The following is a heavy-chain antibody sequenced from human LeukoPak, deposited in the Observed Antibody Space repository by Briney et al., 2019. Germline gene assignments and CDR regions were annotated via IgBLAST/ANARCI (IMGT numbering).Heavy chain of an antibody. CDR2: IKQDGSEK. CDR1: GFTFSSYW. Sequence: GESLRLSCAASGFTFSSYWMSWVRQAPGKGLEWVANIKQDGSEKYYVDSVKGRFTISRDNAKNSLYLQMNSLRAEDTAVYYCARGPYYDFWSGYYTFDYWGQGTLVTVSS. J-gene: IGHJ4*02. V-gene: IGHV3-7*01. CDR3: ARGPYYDFWSGYYTFDY. D-gene: IGHD3-3*01.